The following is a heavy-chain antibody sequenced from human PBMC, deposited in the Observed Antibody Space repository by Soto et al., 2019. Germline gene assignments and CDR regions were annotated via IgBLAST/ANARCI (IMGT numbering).Heavy chain of an antibody. CDR2: ISYDGSNK. Sequence: QVQLVESGGGVVQPGRSLRLSCAASGFTFSSYAMHWVRQAPGKGLEWVAVISYDGSNKYYADSVKGRFTISRDNSKNTLYLQMNSLRAEDTAVYYCARDVRFLGFFDYWGQGTLVTVSS. V-gene: IGHV3-30-3*01. D-gene: IGHD3-3*01. CDR1: GFTFSSYA. J-gene: IGHJ4*02. CDR3: ARDVRFLGFFDY.